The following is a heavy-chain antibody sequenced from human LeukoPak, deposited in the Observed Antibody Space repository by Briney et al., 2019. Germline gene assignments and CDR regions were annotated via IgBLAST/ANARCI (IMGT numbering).Heavy chain of an antibody. J-gene: IGHJ4*02. Sequence: ASVKVPCKASGYTFTTYDINWVRQATGQGLEWMGWMNPNSGNTDYAQKFQGRVTMTRNTSITTAFMELNNLRSEDTAVYYCARGPPEHPQGYWGQGTLVTVSS. CDR1: GYTFTTYD. V-gene: IGHV1-8*01. CDR2: MNPNSGNT. D-gene: IGHD1-14*01. CDR3: ARGPPEHPQGY.